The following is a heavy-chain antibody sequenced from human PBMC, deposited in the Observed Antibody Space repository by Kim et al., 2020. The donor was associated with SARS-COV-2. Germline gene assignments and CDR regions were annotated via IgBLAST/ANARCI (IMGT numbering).Heavy chain of an antibody. CDR3: TTDWVSGSYLYYFDY. CDR1: GFTFSNAW. CDR2: IKSKTDGGTT. J-gene: IGHJ4*02. V-gene: IGHV3-15*01. Sequence: GGSLRLSCAASGFTFSNAWMSWVRQAPGKGLEWVGRIKSKTDGGTTDYAAPVKGRFTISRDDSKNTLYLQMNSLKTEDTAVYYCTTDWVSGSYLYYFDYWGQGTLVTVSS. D-gene: IGHD1-26*01.